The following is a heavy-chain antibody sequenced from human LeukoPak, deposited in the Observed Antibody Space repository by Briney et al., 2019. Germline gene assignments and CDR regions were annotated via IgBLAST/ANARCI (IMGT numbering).Heavy chain of an antibody. CDR2: IWYDGSNK. J-gene: IGHJ6*03. V-gene: IGHV3-33*01. Sequence: GGSLRLSCAASGFTFSSYGMHRVRQAPGKGLEWVAVIWYDGSNKYYADSVKGRFTISRDNSKNTLYLQMNSLRAEDTAVYYCARVLASSSPYYYYYYYMDVWGKGTTVTVSS. CDR3: ARVLASSSPYYYYYYYMDV. D-gene: IGHD6-6*01. CDR1: GFTFSSYG.